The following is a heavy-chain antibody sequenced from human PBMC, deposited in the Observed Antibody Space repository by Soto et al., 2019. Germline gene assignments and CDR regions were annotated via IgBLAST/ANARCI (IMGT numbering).Heavy chain of an antibody. CDR2: ISYDGSNQ. CDR1: GFTFTDFG. D-gene: IGHD4-17*01. CDR3: AKEVLKYGDYGGACDI. J-gene: IGHJ3*02. Sequence: QVQLVESGGGVVQPGRSLRLSCAASGFTFTDFGMHWVRQAPGKGLEWVAVISYDGSNQYYTDTVKGRFTIARDNSKNTLYMQMNSLRAEDAAIYYCAKEVLKYGDYGGACDICGQGTMVSLSS. V-gene: IGHV3-30*18.